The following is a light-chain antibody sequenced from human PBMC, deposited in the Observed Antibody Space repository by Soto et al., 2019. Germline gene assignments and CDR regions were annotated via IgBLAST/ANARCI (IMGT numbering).Light chain of an antibody. CDR2: DVS. CDR1: SSDVGDYNY. V-gene: IGLV2-11*01. CDR3: CSYAGSYTLYV. J-gene: IGLJ1*01. Sequence: QSALTQPRSVSGSPGQSVTISCTGTSSDVGDYNYVSWYQQHPGKAPKLMIYDVSKRPSGVPDRFSGSKSGNTASLTISGLQAEDEADYYCCSYAGSYTLYVFGTGTKV.